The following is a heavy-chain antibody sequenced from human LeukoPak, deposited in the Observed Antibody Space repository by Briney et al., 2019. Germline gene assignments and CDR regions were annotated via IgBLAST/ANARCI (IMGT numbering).Heavy chain of an antibody. Sequence: SETLSLTCAVSGYSISSGYYWCWIRQPPGKGRGWFGSIYHGGSTYYNPSLKSRVTISVDTSKNHFSLKLSSVTAADTAVYYCARGLIAAAGVNWFDPWGQGTLVTVSS. J-gene: IGHJ5*02. V-gene: IGHV4-38-2*01. CDR3: ARGLIAAAGVNWFDP. CDR1: GYSISSGYY. CDR2: IYHGGST. D-gene: IGHD6-13*01.